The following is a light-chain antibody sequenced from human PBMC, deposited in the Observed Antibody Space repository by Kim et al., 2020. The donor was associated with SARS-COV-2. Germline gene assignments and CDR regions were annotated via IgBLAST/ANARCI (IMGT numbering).Light chain of an antibody. V-gene: IGLV3-1*01. CDR1: KLGDKY. J-gene: IGLJ2*01. CDR3: QAWDSNTAV. Sequence: VSPGQTASITCSGDKLGDKYACWYQHKPGQSPVLVIYHDSKRPSGIPERFSGSNSGNTATLTISGTQAMDEADYYCQAWDSNTAVFGGGTQMTVL. CDR2: HDS.